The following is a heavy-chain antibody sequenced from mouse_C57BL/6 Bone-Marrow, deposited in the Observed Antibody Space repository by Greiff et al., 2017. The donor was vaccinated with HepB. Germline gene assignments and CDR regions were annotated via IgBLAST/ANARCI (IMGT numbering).Heavy chain of an antibody. V-gene: IGHV1-61*01. CDR3: AREIYDGYYGDY. CDR1: GYTFTSYW. D-gene: IGHD2-3*01. Sequence: QVQLQQPGAELVRPGSSVKLSCKASGYTFTSYWMDWVKQRPGQGLEWIGNIYPSDSETHYNQKFKDKATLTVDKSSSTAYMQLSSLTSEDSAVYYCAREIYDGYYGDYWGQGTTLTVSS. J-gene: IGHJ2*01. CDR2: IYPSDSET.